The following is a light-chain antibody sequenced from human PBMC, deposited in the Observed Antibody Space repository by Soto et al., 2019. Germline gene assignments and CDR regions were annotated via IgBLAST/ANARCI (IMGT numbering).Light chain of an antibody. J-gene: IGKJ2*01. CDR2: AVS. CDR3: QQHNHWPS. Sequence: EIVMTQSPATLSVSQGERATLSCRASQSVSSNLAWFQQKPGQAPRLLLYAVSTRATGVPARFSGSGSWTEFTHTISSLHSEDSAVYYCQQHNHWPSFGQGTKLEIK. CDR1: QSVSSN. V-gene: IGKV3-15*01.